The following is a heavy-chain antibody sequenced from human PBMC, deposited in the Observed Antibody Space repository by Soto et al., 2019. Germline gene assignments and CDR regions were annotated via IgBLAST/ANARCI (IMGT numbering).Heavy chain of an antibody. D-gene: IGHD2-2*01. J-gene: IGHJ4*02. Sequence: ASVKVSCKASGYTFTSYGISWVRQAPGQGLEWMGWISAYNGNTNYAQKLQGRVTMTTDTSTSTAYMELRSLRSDDTAVYYCAGSRRRNCSSTSCYWLFDYWGQGTLVTVSS. CDR3: AGSRRRNCSSTSCYWLFDY. CDR1: GYTFTSYG. CDR2: ISAYNGNT. V-gene: IGHV1-18*01.